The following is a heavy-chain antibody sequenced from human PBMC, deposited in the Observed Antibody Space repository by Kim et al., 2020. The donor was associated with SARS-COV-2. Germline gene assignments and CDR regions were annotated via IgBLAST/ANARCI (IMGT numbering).Heavy chain of an antibody. D-gene: IGHD6-19*01. V-gene: IGHV3-23*01. CDR2: ISGSGGST. CDR3: AKEAGVPIAVAGEGSFDY. J-gene: IGHJ4*02. CDR1: GFTFSSYA. Sequence: GGSLRLSCAASGFTFSSYAMSWVRQAPGKGLEWVSAISGSGGSTYYADSVKGRFTISRDNSKNTLYLQMNSLRAEDTAVYYCAKEAGVPIAVAGEGSFDYWGQGTLVTVSS.